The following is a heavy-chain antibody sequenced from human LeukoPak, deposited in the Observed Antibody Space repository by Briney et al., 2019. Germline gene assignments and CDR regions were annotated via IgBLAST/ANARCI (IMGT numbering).Heavy chain of an antibody. CDR1: GVTFKNYR. Sequence: PGGSLRLSCTASGVTFKNYRMTWVRRAPGKGLEWVASMKYDGNEIQYVDSVKGRFTISRDNAKNSLYLQMNNLRAEDTAVYYCARNRATNDYWGQGTLVTVSS. CDR2: MKYDGNEI. V-gene: IGHV3-7*01. CDR3: ARNRATNDY. D-gene: IGHD1-26*01. J-gene: IGHJ4*02.